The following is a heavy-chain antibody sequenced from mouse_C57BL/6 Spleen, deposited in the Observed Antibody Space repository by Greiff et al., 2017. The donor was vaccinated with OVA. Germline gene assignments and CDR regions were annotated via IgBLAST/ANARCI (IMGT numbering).Heavy chain of an antibody. CDR3: ARAGTDFDY. J-gene: IGHJ2*01. CDR2: INPYNGGT. CDR1: GYTFTDYY. Sequence: EVMLVESGPVLVKPGASVKMSCKASGYTFTDYYMNWVKQSHGKSLEWIGVINPYNGGTSYNQKFKGKATLTVGKSSSTAYMELNSLTSEDSAVYYCARAGTDFDYWGQGTTLTVSS. D-gene: IGHD4-1*01. V-gene: IGHV1-19*01.